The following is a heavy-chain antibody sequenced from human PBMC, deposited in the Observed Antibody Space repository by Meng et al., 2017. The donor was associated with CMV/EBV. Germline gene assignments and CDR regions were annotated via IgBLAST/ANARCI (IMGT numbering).Heavy chain of an antibody. J-gene: IGHJ6*02. D-gene: IGHD3-3*01. CDR2: IIPILGIA. Sequence: SVQVSCKASGGTFSSYTISWVRQAPGQGLEWMGRIIPILGIANYAQKFQGRVTITADKSTSTAYMDLSSLRSEDTAVYYCASGGDITFGVVIMSHYYYYGMDVWGQGTTVTV. CDR3: ASGGDITFGVVIMSHYYYYGMDV. V-gene: IGHV1-69*02. CDR1: GGTFSSYT.